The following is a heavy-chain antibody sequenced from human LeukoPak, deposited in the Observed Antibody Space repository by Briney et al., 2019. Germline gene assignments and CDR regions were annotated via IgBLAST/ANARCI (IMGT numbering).Heavy chain of an antibody. V-gene: IGHV3-30*19. CDR3: ARDQGIAAPDVFDY. D-gene: IGHD6-13*01. CDR1: GLTFSIYG. J-gene: IGHJ4*02. Sequence: PGGSLRLSCVASGLTFSIYGMHWVRQAPGKGLEWVAVIWYDGSNKYYADSVKGRFTISRDNSKNTLYLQMNSLRAEDTAVYYCARDQGIAAPDVFDYWGQGTLVTVSS. CDR2: IWYDGSNK.